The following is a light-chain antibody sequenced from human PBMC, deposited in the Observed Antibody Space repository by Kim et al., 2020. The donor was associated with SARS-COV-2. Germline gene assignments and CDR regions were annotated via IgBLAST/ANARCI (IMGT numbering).Light chain of an antibody. Sequence: QSVLTQPASVSGSPGQSITISCTGSSNDIGGFDYVSWYQQHPGKAPKVVIYDVTKRPSGVSDRFSGSKSGNTASLTISGLQLEDEADYYCSSSTSTSTLVFGGGTQLTVL. CDR1: SNDIGGFDY. J-gene: IGLJ2*01. V-gene: IGLV2-14*03. CDR2: DVT. CDR3: SSSTSTSTLV.